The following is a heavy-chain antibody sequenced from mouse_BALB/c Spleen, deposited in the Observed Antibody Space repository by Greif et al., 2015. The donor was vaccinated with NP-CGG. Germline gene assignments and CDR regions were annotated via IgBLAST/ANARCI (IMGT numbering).Heavy chain of an antibody. V-gene: IGHV1-69*02. CDR3: TRLRDYDAYFDY. CDR1: GYTFTSYW. J-gene: IGHJ2*01. Sequence: QVQLQQSGAELVRPGASVKLSCKASGYTFTSYWINWVKQRPGQGLEWIGNIYPSDSYTNYNQKFKDKATLTVDKSSSTAYMQLSSPTSEDSAVYYCTRLRDYDAYFDYWGQGTTLTVSS. CDR2: IYPSDSYT. D-gene: IGHD2-4*01.